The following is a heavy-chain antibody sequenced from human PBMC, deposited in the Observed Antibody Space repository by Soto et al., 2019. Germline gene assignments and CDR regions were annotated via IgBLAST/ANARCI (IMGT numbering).Heavy chain of an antibody. J-gene: IGHJ4*02. CDR1: GFTFSSYA. D-gene: IGHD2-15*01. CDR2: ISGSGAST. Sequence: GSLRLSCAASGFTFSSYAMSWVRQAPGKGLEWVSVISGSGASTDYADSVKGRFTISRDNSKNTLYMQMNSLRAEDTAVYYCAKDNALYCSGGSCYVAYWGQGTLVTVSS. CDR3: AKDNALYCSGGSCYVAY. V-gene: IGHV3-23*01.